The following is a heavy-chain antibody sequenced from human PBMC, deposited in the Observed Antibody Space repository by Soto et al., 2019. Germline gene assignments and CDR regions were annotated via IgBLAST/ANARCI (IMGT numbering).Heavy chain of an antibody. CDR1: GYPVTAYY. Sequence: QLHLVQSGAVVKKPGASVTVSCSASGYPVTAYYMHWVRQAPGRGLEWMGRINPATGAAKYTQTFWGRGTLTRDTSKSKVFMELSGLTPEAAAVFYCARGGGVGVAGSAAFDMWGQGTLVTVSS. CDR2: INPATGAA. CDR3: ARGGGVGVAGSAAFDM. V-gene: IGHV1-2*06. D-gene: IGHD3-3*01. J-gene: IGHJ3*02.